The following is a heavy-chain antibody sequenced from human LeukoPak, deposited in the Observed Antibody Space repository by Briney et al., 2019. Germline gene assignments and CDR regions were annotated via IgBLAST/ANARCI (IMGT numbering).Heavy chain of an antibody. CDR3: ARVVGSGTGPIDY. CDR2: IYYSGST. J-gene: IGHJ4*02. D-gene: IGHD3-10*01. CDR1: GGSISSYY. V-gene: IGHV4-30-4*01. Sequence: SETLSLTCTVSGGSISSYYWSWIRQPPGKGLEWIGYIYYSGSTYYNPSLKSRVTISVDTSKNQFSLKLSSVTAADTAVYYCARVVGSGTGPIDYWGQGTLVTVSS.